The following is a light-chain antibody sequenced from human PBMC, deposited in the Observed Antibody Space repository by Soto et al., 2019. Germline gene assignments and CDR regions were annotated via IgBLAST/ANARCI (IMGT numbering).Light chain of an antibody. Sequence: DIPMTQSPSTLSASEGDRVTITCRASQSIGNWLAWYQQKTGKAPKLLIYKASIFQSGVPARFSGSGSGTEFTLTISSLQPDDFATYYCQQYDSYPYTFGQGTKLEIK. V-gene: IGKV1-5*03. J-gene: IGKJ2*01. CDR2: KAS. CDR3: QQYDSYPYT. CDR1: QSIGNW.